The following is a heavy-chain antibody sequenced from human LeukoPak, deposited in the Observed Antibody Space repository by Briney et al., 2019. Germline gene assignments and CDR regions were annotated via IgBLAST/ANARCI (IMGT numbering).Heavy chain of an antibody. CDR2: INPNSGGT. J-gene: IGHJ4*02. CDR3: ARANYGGNLGDY. D-gene: IGHD4-23*01. CDR1: GYTFTGYY. Sequence: GESLKISCKASGYTFTGYYMHWVRQAPGQGLEWMGWINPNSGGTNYAQKFQGRVTMTRDTSISTAYMELSRLRSDDTAVYYCARANYGGNLGDYWGQGTLVTVSS. V-gene: IGHV1-2*02.